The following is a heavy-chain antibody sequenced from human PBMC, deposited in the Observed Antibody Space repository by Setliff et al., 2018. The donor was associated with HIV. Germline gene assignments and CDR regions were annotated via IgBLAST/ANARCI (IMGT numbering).Heavy chain of an antibody. CDR2: IIHSGGT. CDR1: GGSFSGYY. Sequence: SETLSLTCAVCGGSFSGYYWTWIRQPPGRGLEWIGEIIHSGGTNYNRSLKSRVTISVDTSKNQFSLKLSSVTAADTAVYYCARGLSFYDPGGFDYWGQGTLVTVSS. V-gene: IGHV4-34*12. D-gene: IGHD3-22*01. J-gene: IGHJ4*02. CDR3: ARGLSFYDPGGFDY.